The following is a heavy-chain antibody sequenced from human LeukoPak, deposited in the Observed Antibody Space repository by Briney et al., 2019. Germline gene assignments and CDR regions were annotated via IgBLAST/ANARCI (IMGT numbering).Heavy chain of an antibody. CDR1: GGTFSSYA. CDR3: ATGTGYSSSWRLDY. D-gene: IGHD6-13*01. J-gene: IGHJ4*02. Sequence: ASVKVSCKASGGTFSSYAISWVRQAPGQGLEWMGGIIPIFGTANYAQKFQGRVTITADESTSTAYMELSSLRSDDTAVYYCATGTGYSSSWRLDYWGQGTLVTVSS. V-gene: IGHV1-69*13. CDR2: IIPIFGTA.